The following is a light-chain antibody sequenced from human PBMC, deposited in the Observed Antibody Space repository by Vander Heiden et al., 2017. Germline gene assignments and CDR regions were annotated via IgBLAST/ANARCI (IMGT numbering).Light chain of an antibody. V-gene: IGLV2-14*03. J-gene: IGLJ1*01. Sequence: QSALTQPASVSGSPGQSLTISCTGSSRDMGGYNHGSGYQEHPGKAPKLMVQDVSDRPSGVSNRFSGSKSGNTASLTISGLQAEDEADDYCCSYTSSSTLVVFGTGTKVTVL. CDR1: SRDMGGYNH. CDR3: CSYTSSSTLVV. CDR2: DVS.